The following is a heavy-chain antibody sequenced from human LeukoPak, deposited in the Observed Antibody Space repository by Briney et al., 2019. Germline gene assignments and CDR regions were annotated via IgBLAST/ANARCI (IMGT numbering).Heavy chain of an antibody. CDR3: ARVPRAVAGTRYRNYFDY. CDR2: INHSGST. CDR1: GGSFSGYY. V-gene: IGHV4-34*01. J-gene: IGHJ4*02. D-gene: IGHD6-19*01. Sequence: SETLSLTCAVYGGSFSGYYWSWIRQPPGKGLEWIGEINHSGSTNYNPSLKSRVTISVDTSKNQFSLKLSSVIAADTAVYYRARVPRAVAGTRYRNYFDYWGQGTLVTVSS.